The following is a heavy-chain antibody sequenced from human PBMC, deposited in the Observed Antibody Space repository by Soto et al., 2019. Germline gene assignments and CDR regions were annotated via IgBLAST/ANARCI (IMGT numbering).Heavy chain of an antibody. Sequence: QITLKESGPTLVKPTQTLTLTCTFSGFSLSTSGVGVGWIRQPPGKALEWLALIYWNDDKRYSPSLKSRLTITKDTSKNQVVLTMTNMDPVDTATYYCVHRRSRYCSSTSCPSRFDPWGQGTLVTVSS. CDR1: GFSLSTSGVG. D-gene: IGHD2-2*01. CDR2: IYWNDDK. V-gene: IGHV2-5*01. J-gene: IGHJ5*02. CDR3: VHRRSRYCSSTSCPSRFDP.